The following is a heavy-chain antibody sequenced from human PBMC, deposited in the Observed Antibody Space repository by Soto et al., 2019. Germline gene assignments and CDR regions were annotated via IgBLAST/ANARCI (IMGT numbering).Heavy chain of an antibody. Sequence: SETLSLTCTVSGGSVNSGGYHWSWVRQHPGKGLEWIGDIYYSGSTYYNPSLKSRVTISIDTSTNHFSLHLSALTAADTAVYYCARAPIPNWNYYGMDVWGQGTTVTVSS. D-gene: IGHD1-1*01. V-gene: IGHV4-31*03. J-gene: IGHJ6*02. CDR1: GGSVNSGGYH. CDR2: IYYSGST. CDR3: ARAPIPNWNYYGMDV.